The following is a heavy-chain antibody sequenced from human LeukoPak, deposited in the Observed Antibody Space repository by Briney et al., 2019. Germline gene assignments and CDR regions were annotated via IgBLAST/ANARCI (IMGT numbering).Heavy chain of an antibody. V-gene: IGHV3-7*05. CDR3: ARASKPWLQLT. CDR1: GFTFSNYW. D-gene: IGHD5-24*01. J-gene: IGHJ5*02. CDR2: IKEDGSEK. Sequence: HPGGSLRLSFAASGFTFSNYWMIWVRQAQGKGLEWVGNIKEDGSEKRYADSVRGRFTISRDNAQTSIYLQMNSLRAEDTAVYYYARASKPWLQLTWGQGTLVTVSS.